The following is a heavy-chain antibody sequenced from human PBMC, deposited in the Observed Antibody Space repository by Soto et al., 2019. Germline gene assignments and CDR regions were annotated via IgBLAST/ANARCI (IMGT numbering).Heavy chain of an antibody. V-gene: IGHV4-59*02. Sequence: PSETLCFTCFFSGGSVSNYCWTWVRQPPGKRLEWIGYIYYTGTHDYNPSLRGRATISVDTSKDQFSLKLTSVTAADTAVYYCARDRDRHSTGLPSFDPWGRGIMVTVSS. CDR1: GGSVSNYC. J-gene: IGHJ5*02. D-gene: IGHD3-22*01. CDR2: IYYTGTH. CDR3: ARDRDRHSTGLPSFDP.